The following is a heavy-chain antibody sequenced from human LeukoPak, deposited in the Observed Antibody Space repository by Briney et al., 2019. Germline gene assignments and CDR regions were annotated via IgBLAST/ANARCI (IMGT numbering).Heavy chain of an antibody. V-gene: IGHV3-7*01. CDR3: ARAPSTGTTDC. J-gene: IGHJ4*02. Sequence: GGSLRLSCAASGFTFSNSWMSWVRQAPGKGLGCVAHINQGGSATYYVDSVKGRFTISRDNAKNSLYLQMNSLREEDTATCYFARAPSTGTTDCWGQGTLVTVSS. CDR1: GFTFSNSW. CDR2: INQGGSAT. D-gene: IGHD1-1*01.